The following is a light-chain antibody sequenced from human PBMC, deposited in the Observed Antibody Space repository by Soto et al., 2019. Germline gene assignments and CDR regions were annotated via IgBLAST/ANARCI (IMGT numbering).Light chain of an antibody. J-gene: IGKJ1*01. CDR3: QQCGNSWT. V-gene: IGKV3-11*01. CDR2: GTS. CDR1: QSFSNS. Sequence: EIVLTQSPATLSLSPGERATLSCRASQSFSNSLAWYQQRPGQAPRLLIYGTSNRATGIPARFSGSGSGTDFTLTINILEPEDFAVYYCQQCGNSWTFGQGTKVEIK.